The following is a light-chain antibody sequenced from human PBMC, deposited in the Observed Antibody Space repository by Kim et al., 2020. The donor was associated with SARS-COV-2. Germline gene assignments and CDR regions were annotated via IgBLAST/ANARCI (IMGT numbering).Light chain of an antibody. V-gene: IGKV3D-7*01. CDR3: QHDYNLPLP. CDR2: DAS. Sequence: PGARFTLSCRASQYFRSTSLTCYQHNPCQAPRLLIYDASTSAPGLPASFSLRVSGTDFALTIHSLQPEDFALYYCQHDYNLPLPFGGGTQL. J-gene: IGKJ4*01. CDR1: QYFRSTS.